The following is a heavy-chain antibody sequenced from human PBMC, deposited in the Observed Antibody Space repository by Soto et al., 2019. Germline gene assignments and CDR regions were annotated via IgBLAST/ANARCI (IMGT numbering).Heavy chain of an antibody. Sequence: GGTLRLSYAASGFTFSSYWMSWVRQAPGKGLEWVANIKPDGSERYYVDSVRGRFTISRDNARNSLYLQMNSLRAEDTAVYYCARDEARPLGYWGQGTPVTVSS. V-gene: IGHV3-7*01. CDR2: IKPDGSER. CDR3: ARDEARPLGY. J-gene: IGHJ4*02. CDR1: GFTFSSYW. D-gene: IGHD6-6*01.